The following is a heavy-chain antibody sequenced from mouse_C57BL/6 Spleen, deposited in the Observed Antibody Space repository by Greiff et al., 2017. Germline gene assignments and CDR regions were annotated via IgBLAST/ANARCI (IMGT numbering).Heavy chain of an antibody. V-gene: IGHV1-54*01. CDR1: GYAFTNYL. CDR2: INPGSGGT. CDR3: ARAPLAYYFDY. Sequence: QVQLKESGAELVRPGTSVKVSCKASGYAFTNYLIEWVKQRPGQGLEWIGVINPGSGGTNYNEKFKGKATLTADKSSSTAYMQLSSLTPEDSAVYFCARAPLAYYFDYWGQGTTLTVSS. J-gene: IGHJ2*01.